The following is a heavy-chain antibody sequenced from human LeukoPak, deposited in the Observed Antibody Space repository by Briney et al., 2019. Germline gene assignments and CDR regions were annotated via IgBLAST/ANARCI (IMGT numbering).Heavy chain of an antibody. CDR1: GLTFSNYG. J-gene: IGHJ4*02. CDR3: ASKTGVYDSSGYGFGFDY. D-gene: IGHD3-22*01. Sequence: GGSLRLSCVASGLTFSNYGISWVRQAPGKGLEWVSAISYTGGATYYADSVKGHFTISRDNSKNTVYLQMNSLRAEDTAVYYCASKTGVYDSSGYGFGFDYWGQGTLVTVSS. V-gene: IGHV3-23*01. CDR2: ISYTGGAT.